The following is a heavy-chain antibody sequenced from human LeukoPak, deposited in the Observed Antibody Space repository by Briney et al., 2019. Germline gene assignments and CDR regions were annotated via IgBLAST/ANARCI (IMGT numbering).Heavy chain of an antibody. CDR3: ARDLFDDYTLDS. CDR2: ISYDGSNK. Sequence: GGSLRLSCAASGFTFSSYAMHWVRQAPGKGLEWVTVISYDGSNKYYADSVKGRFTISRDNAKNSLYLQMNSLRAEDTAVYYCARDLFDDYTLDSWGGEPWSPSPQ. D-gene: IGHD3-16*01. CDR1: GFTFSSYA. J-gene: IGHJ5*01. V-gene: IGHV3-30-3*01.